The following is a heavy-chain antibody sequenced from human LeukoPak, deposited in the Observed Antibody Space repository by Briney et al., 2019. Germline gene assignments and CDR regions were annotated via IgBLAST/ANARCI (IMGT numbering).Heavy chain of an antibody. CDR3: ARGSCSGGTCYLVENWFDP. CDR1: GYTFTVYY. D-gene: IGHD2-15*01. Sequence: ASVKVSCKASGYTFTVYYMYWVRQAPGRGLEWMGRINPNSGDTDYAQNFQGRVTMTRDTSISTAYMELTNLRSDDTAVYYCARGSCSGGTCYLVENWFDPWGQGTLVTVSS. V-gene: IGHV1-2*06. CDR2: INPNSGDT. J-gene: IGHJ5*02.